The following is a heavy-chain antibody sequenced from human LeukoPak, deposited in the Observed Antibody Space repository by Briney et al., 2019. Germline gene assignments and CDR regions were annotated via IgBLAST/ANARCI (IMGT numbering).Heavy chain of an antibody. Sequence: ASVKVSCKVSGDTLSKFSMHWIRQAPGKGLEWIGGFDPEDGETIYAQKFQGRVTMNEDTSTDTAYMELRSLRSDDTAVYYCSTDLLARGITSFEPWGQGTLDTVSS. J-gene: IGHJ5*02. D-gene: IGHD3-16*01. CDR2: FDPEDGET. V-gene: IGHV1-24*01. CDR3: STDLLARGITSFEP. CDR1: GDTLSKFS.